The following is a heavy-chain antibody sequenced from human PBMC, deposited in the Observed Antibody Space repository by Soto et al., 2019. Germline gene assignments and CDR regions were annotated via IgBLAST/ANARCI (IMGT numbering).Heavy chain of an antibody. CDR1: GGSISSGGYY. CDR3: ARDLWAYYGSGSYEYYYYGMDV. J-gene: IGHJ6*02. D-gene: IGHD3-10*01. Sequence: QVQLQESGPGLVKPSQTLSLTCTVSGGSISSGGYYWSWIRQHPGKGLEWIRYIYYSGSTYYNPSLKSRVTISVDTSKNQFSLKLSSVTAADTAVYYCARDLWAYYGSGSYEYYYYGMDVWGQGTTVTVSS. CDR2: IYYSGST. V-gene: IGHV4-31*03.